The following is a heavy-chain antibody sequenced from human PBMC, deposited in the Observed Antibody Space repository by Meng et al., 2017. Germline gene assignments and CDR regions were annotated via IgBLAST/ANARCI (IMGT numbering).Heavy chain of an antibody. CDR1: GGSISSGNYH. J-gene: IGHJ4*02. Sequence: QFPLQESGPGLVKPSQTLSLTCSVSGGSISSGNYHWSWFRQHPGKGLEWIGTLYYTGTTFYNPSLMSRPTISLDTSKNQFSLNLNSMTAADTAIYYCARGRDTAKSGYWGQGTLVTVAS. D-gene: IGHD5-18*01. CDR2: LYYTGTT. V-gene: IGHV4-31*03. CDR3: ARGRDTAKSGY.